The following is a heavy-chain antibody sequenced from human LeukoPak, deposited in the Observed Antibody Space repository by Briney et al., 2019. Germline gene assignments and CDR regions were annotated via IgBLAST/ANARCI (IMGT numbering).Heavy chain of an antibody. Sequence: SETLSLTCTVSGGSISSYYWSWIRQPPGKGLEWIGYIYYSGSTNYNPSLKSRVTISVDTSKNQFSLKLSSVTAADTAVYYCARLRGSSTSRSWFDPWGQGTLVTVSS. V-gene: IGHV4-59*08. CDR1: GGSISSYY. D-gene: IGHD2-2*01. J-gene: IGHJ5*02. CDR2: IYYSGST. CDR3: ARLRGSSTSRSWFDP.